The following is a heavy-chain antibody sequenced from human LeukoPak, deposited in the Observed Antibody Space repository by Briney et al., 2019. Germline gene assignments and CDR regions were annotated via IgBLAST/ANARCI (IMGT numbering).Heavy chain of an antibody. CDR3: AREGLSGEYYFDY. CDR1: GGSISSSSYY. J-gene: IGHJ4*02. V-gene: IGHV4-39*07. Sequence: SETLSLTCAVSGGSISSSSYYWGWIRQPPGKGLEWIGNIYYGGSTYYNPSLKSRVTISLDTSKNQFSLKLTSVTAADTAVYYCAREGLSGEYYFDYWGQGTLVTVSS. D-gene: IGHD3-10*01. CDR2: IYYGGST.